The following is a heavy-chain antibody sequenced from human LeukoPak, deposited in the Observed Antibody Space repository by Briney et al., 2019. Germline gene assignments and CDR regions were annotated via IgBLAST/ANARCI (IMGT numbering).Heavy chain of an antibody. D-gene: IGHD6-19*01. V-gene: IGHV1-2*02. J-gene: IGHJ4*02. CDR1: GYTFTGYY. Sequence: ASVKLSCKASGYTFTGYYMHWVRQAPGQGLEWMGWINPNSGGTNFAQKFHGRVTMTRDTSISTAYMELSRLRSDDTAVYYCARPYSSGWTTGYWGQGTLVTVSS. CDR2: INPNSGGT. CDR3: ARPYSSGWTTGY.